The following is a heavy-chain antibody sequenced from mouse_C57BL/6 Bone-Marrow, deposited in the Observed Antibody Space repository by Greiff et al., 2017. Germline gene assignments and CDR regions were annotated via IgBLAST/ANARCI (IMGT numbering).Heavy chain of an antibody. V-gene: IGHV1-64*01. J-gene: IGHJ3*01. CDR1: GYTFTSYW. D-gene: IGHD1-1*01. CDR3: ARWNLLLRAWFAY. CDR2: IHPNSGST. Sequence: QVQLQQPGAELVKPGASVKLSCKASGYTFTSYWMHWVKQRPGQGLEWIGMIHPNSGSTNYNEKFKSKATLTVDKSSSTAYMQLSSLTSEDSAVYYCARWNLLLRAWFAYWGQGTLVTVSA.